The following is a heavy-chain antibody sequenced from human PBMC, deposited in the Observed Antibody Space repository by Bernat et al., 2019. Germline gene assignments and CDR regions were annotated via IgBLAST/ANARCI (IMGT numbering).Heavy chain of an antibody. J-gene: IGHJ6*03. CDR3: ARDSTNMVQGVPGYYYYYYMDV. D-gene: IGHD3-10*01. CDR2: ISSSSSYI. Sequence: EVQLVESGGGLVKPGGSLRLSCAASGFTFSSYSMNWVRQAPGKGLEWVSYISSSSSYIYYADSVKGRFTISREHAKNSLYLQMNSLRAEDTAVYYCARDSTNMVQGVPGYYYYYYMDVWGKGTTVTVSS. CDR1: GFTFSSYS. V-gene: IGHV3-21*05.